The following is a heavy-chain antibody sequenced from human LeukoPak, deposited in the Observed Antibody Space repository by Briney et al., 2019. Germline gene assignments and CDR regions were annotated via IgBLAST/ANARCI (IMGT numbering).Heavy chain of an antibody. J-gene: IGHJ5*02. D-gene: IGHD2-21*01. CDR2: ISAYNGNT. CDR1: GYTFTSYG. CDR3: ARDLKAGVLGAIRRFWFDP. V-gene: IGHV1-18*01. Sequence: ASVKVSCKASGYTFTSYGISWVRQAPGQGLEWMGWISAYNGNTNYAHKLQGRVTMTTDTSTSTAYMELRSLRSDDTAVYYCARDLKAGVLGAIRRFWFDPWGRGTLVTVSS.